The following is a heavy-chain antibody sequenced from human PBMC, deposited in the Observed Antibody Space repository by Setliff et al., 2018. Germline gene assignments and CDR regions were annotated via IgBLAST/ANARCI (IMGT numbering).Heavy chain of an antibody. D-gene: IGHD2-2*01. Sequence: PGGSLRLSCAASGFTFSDHYMDWVRQAPGKGLEWVGRSRNKGNSYSTEYAASVKGRFTISRDDSKNSLYLQMNSLKTEDTAVYYCTRRGVGMGMDVWGKGTTVTVSS. J-gene: IGHJ6*03. CDR2: SRNKGNSYST. V-gene: IGHV3-72*01. CDR1: GFTFSDHY. CDR3: TRRGVGMGMDV.